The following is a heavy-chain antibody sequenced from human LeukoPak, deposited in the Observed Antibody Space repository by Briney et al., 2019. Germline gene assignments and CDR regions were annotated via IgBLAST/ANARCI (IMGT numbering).Heavy chain of an antibody. CDR2: ISAYNGNT. V-gene: IGHV1-18*01. J-gene: IGHJ4*02. CDR3: ARSSDYYGSGSYFPFDY. D-gene: IGHD3-10*01. Sequence: GASVKVSCKASGYTFTSYGISWVRQAPGQGLEWMGWISAYNGNTNYAQKLQGRVTITTDTSTSTAYMELRSLRSDDTAVYYCARSSDYYGSGSYFPFDYWGQGTLVTVSS. CDR1: GYTFTSYG.